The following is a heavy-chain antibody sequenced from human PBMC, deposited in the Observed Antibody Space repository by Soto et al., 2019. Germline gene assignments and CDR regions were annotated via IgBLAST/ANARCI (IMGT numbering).Heavy chain of an antibody. J-gene: IGHJ3*02. CDR1: GGSISSSNW. CDR3: ARDHMVVVIRHNAFDI. D-gene: IGHD3-22*01. Sequence: SETLSLTCAFSGGSISSSNWWSWVRQPPGKGLEWIGEIYHSGSTNYNPSLKSRVTISVDKSKNQFSLKLSSVTAADTAVYYCARDHMVVVIRHNAFDIWGQGTMVTVSS. CDR2: IYHSGST. V-gene: IGHV4-4*02.